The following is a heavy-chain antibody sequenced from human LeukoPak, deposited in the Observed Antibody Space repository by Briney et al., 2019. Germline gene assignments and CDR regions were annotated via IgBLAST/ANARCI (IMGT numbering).Heavy chain of an antibody. Sequence: GGSLRLSCTASGFNFSRNGMHWVRRAPGRGLEWVSAISYAGSNTHYADSVKGRFTISRDNSKNTMFLQMSSLRVEDTALYYCARDERGFFYYMDVWGKGTTVTVSS. CDR1: GFNFSRNG. V-gene: IGHV3-33*05. CDR2: ISYAGSNT. CDR3: ARDERGFFYYMDV. J-gene: IGHJ6*03. D-gene: IGHD2-15*01.